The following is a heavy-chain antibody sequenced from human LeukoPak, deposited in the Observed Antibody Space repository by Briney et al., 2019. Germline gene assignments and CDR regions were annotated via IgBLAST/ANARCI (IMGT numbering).Heavy chain of an antibody. Sequence: GASVKVSCKASGYTFTSYGISWVRQAPGQGLEWMGWISAYNGNTNYAQKLQGRVTMTTDTSTSTVDMELRSLRSDDTAVYYCARVDGSGSYLDSFDYWGQGTLVTVSS. CDR1: GYTFTSYG. CDR3: ARVDGSGSYLDSFDY. D-gene: IGHD3-10*01. CDR2: ISAYNGNT. V-gene: IGHV1-18*01. J-gene: IGHJ4*02.